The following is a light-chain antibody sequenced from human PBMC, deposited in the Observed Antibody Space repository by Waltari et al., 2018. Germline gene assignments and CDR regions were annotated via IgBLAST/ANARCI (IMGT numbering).Light chain of an antibody. CDR2: GAS. J-gene: IGKJ1*01. CDR1: QSVSSN. Sequence: EIVMTQSPATLSVSPGETATLACRASQSVSSNLAWDQQNPSQAARLLIYGASTRATGIPARFSGSGSGTEFTLTISSLQSEDFAVYYCQQYNNWLGTFGQGTKVEIK. CDR3: QQYNNWLGT. V-gene: IGKV3-15*01.